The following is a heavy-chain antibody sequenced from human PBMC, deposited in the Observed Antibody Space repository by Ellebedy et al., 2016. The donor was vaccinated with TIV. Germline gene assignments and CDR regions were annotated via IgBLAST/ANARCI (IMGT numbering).Heavy chain of an antibody. CDR1: GFTFSDYW. CDR2: IDVDGSST. D-gene: IGHD3-10*01. V-gene: IGHV3-74*01. CDR3: ARAFRPINYYYGSGDPSKYNVFDP. J-gene: IGHJ5*02. Sequence: GESLKISXAASGFTFSDYWMHWVRHVPGKGLVWVSGIDVDGSSTTYADAVKGRFIISRDNSENTLYLQMHSLRPEDTAVYYCARAFRPINYYYGSGDPSKYNVFDPWGQGSLVTVSP.